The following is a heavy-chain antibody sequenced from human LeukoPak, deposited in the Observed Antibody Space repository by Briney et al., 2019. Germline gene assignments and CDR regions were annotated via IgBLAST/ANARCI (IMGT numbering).Heavy chain of an antibody. CDR2: IKSKTDGGTT. J-gene: IGHJ4*02. CDR1: GFTFSNAW. CDR3: TTHPLNSSGWYASY. V-gene: IGHV3-15*07. Sequence: PGGSLRLSCAASGFTFSNAWMNWVRQAPGKGLEWVGRIKSKTDGGTTDYAAPVKGRFTISRDDSKNTLYLQMNSLKTEDTAVYYCTTHPLNSSGWYASYWGQGTLVTVSS. D-gene: IGHD6-19*01.